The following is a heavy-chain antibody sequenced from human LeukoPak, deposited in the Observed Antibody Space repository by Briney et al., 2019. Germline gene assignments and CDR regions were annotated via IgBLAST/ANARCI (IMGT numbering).Heavy chain of an antibody. V-gene: IGHV3-23*01. CDR2: ISGSGDST. D-gene: IGHD5-12*01. CDR1: GFTFSSYA. CDR3: ARGGYSGYDYDY. J-gene: IGHJ4*02. Sequence: GGSLRLSCEASGFTFSSYAMSWVRQAPGKGLEWVSVISGSGDSTYYADSVEGRCTSSRDNSKDALYLQMNSLRAEDTAVYYCARGGYSGYDYDYWGQGTLVTVSS.